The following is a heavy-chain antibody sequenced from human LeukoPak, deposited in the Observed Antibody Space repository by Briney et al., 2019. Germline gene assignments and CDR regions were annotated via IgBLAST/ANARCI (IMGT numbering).Heavy chain of an antibody. CDR2: ISGSGGST. CDR1: GFTFSSYA. Sequence: GGSLRLSCAASGFTFSSYAMSWVRQAPWKGLEWVSAISGSGGSTYYADSVKGRFTISRDNSKNTLYLQMNSLRAEDTAVYYCARDGHYDILTGYFQDWGQGTLVTVSS. CDR3: ARDGHYDILTGYFQD. D-gene: IGHD3-9*01. J-gene: IGHJ1*01. V-gene: IGHV3-23*01.